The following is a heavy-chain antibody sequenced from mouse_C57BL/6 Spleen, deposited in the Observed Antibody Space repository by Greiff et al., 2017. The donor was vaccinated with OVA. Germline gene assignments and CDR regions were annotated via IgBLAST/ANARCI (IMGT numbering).Heavy chain of an antibody. Sequence: QVQLQQSGAELVKPGASVKLSCKASGYTFTSYWMQWVKQRPGQGLEWIGEIDPSDSYTNYNQKFKGKATLTVDTSSSTAYMQLSSLTSEDSAVYYCARRDYGSSGYAMDYWGQGTSVTVSS. CDR3: ARRDYGSSGYAMDY. CDR2: IDPSDSYT. J-gene: IGHJ4*01. V-gene: IGHV1-50*01. D-gene: IGHD1-1*01. CDR1: GYTFTSYW.